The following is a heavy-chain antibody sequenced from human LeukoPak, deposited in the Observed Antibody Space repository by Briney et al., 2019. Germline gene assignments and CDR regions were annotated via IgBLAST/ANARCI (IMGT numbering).Heavy chain of an antibody. CDR2: ISGSGGST. CDR1: GFTFANYA. Sequence: GGSLGLSCTASGFTFANYAMSWVRQAPGKGLEWVSAISGSGGSTYYADSVKGRFTISRDNSKNTLYLQMNSLRAEDTAVYYCAKACRAPPYIVLMSYGMDVWGQGTTVTVSS. V-gene: IGHV3-23*01. CDR3: AKACRAPPYIVLMSYGMDV. D-gene: IGHD2-8*01. J-gene: IGHJ6*02.